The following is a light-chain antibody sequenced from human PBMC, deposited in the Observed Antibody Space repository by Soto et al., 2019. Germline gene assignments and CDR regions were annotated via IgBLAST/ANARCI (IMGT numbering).Light chain of an antibody. J-gene: IGKJ4*01. V-gene: IGKV1-27*01. CDR1: QAIGGY. Sequence: DIQVTQSPSSLSASLGDRVTITCRANQAIGGYLAWFQQQPGKVPKLLIYAASALQSGVPSRFSGSGSWTDFSLTISSLQPDDIATYYCQKYNSDPLTFGGGTKVEI. CDR2: AAS. CDR3: QKYNSDPLT.